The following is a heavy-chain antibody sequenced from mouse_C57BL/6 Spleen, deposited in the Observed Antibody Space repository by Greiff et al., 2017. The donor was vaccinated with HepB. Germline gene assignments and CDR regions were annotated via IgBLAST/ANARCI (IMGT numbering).Heavy chain of an antibody. CDR1: GYTFTSYG. D-gene: IGHD1-1*01. V-gene: IGHV1-81*01. J-gene: IGHJ3*01. CDR2: IYPRSGNT. Sequence: QVQLQQSGAELARPGASVKLSCKASGYTFTSYGISWVKQRTGQGLEWIGEIYPRSGNTYYNEKFKGKATLTADKSSSTAYMELRSLTSEDSAVYFCARITTVVGRAYWGQGTLVTVSA. CDR3: ARITTVVGRAY.